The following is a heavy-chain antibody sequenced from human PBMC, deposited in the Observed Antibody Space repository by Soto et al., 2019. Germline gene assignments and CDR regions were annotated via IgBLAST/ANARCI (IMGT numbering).Heavy chain of an antibody. CDR3: ARDGEWQLPYDY. CDR1: GYSISSGYY. CDR2: IYRSGST. J-gene: IGHJ4*02. D-gene: IGHD2-15*01. V-gene: IGHV4-38-2*02. Sequence: SETLSLTCVVSGYSISSGYYWGWIRQPPGKGLEWIGNIYRSGSTYYNPSLKSRVTISVDTSKNQFSLKLSSVTAADTAVYYCARDGEWQLPYDYWGLGTLVTVSS.